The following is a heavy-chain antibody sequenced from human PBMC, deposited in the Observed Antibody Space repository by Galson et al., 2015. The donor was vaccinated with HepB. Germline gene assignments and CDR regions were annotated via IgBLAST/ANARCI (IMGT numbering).Heavy chain of an antibody. CDR1: GFIFNGYY. CDR2: ISSSGTYT. J-gene: IGHJ6*03. D-gene: IGHD6-13*01. CDR3: AKVAASGTDYHMDV. Sequence: SLRLSCAASGFIFNGYYMTWIRQAPGKGLEWVSIISSSGTYTNYAASVRGRFTISRDNSKNSVSLQMNGLRGEDTAVYYCAKVAASGTDYHMDVWGNGTTVTVSS. V-gene: IGHV3-11*06.